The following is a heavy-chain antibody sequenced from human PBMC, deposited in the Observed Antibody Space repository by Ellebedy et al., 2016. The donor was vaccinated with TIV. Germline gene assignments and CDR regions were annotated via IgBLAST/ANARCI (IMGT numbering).Heavy chain of an antibody. J-gene: IGHJ4*02. D-gene: IGHD3-16*01. CDR1: EFTFSNFG. V-gene: IGHV3-23*01. CDR3: AKGLGIYATAPDY. CDR2: IRGSGDTT. Sequence: PGGSLRLSCAASEFTFSNFGMSWVRQAPGKGLEWVSAIRGSGDTTYYAESVKGRFTISRDNSKNTLYLQMDSLRVEDTAVYYCAKGLGIYATAPDYWGQGTLVTVFS.